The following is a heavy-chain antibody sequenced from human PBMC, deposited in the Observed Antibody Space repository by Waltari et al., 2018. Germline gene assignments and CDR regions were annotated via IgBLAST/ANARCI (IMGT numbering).Heavy chain of an antibody. V-gene: IGHV3-48*01. CDR3: ARDDDYGGNPYYGMDV. Sequence: EVQLVESGGGLVQPGGSLRLSCAASGFTFSSYNMNWVRQAPGKGLEWLSYISTTGTTRYYADPVKGRFTISRDNAKNSVNLEMNNLRAEDTAVYYCARDDDYGGNPYYGMDVWGQGTTVTVSS. CDR1: GFTFSSYN. CDR2: ISTTGTTR. D-gene: IGHD4-17*01. J-gene: IGHJ6*02.